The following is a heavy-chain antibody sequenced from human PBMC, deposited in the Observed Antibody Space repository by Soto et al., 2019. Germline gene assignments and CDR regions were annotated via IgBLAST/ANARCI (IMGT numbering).Heavy chain of an antibody. CDR2: ISWDGGST. V-gene: IGHV3-43*01. Sequence: GGSLRLSCAASGFTFDDYTMHWVRQAPGKGLEWVSLISWDGGSTYYADSVKGRFTISRDNSKNSLYLQMNSLRTEDTALYYCAKDLYCSSTSCYVGRLYYYYGMDVWGQGTTVTVSS. J-gene: IGHJ6*02. CDR1: GFTFDDYT. D-gene: IGHD2-2*01. CDR3: AKDLYCSSTSCYVGRLYYYYGMDV.